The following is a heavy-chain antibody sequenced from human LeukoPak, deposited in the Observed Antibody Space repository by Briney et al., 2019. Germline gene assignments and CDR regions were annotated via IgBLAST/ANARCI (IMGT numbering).Heavy chain of an antibody. Sequence: GGSLRLSCAASGFTFSSYWMSWVRQAPGKGLEWVANIKQDGSEKYYVDSVKGRFTISRDNAKNSLYLQMNSLRAEDTAVYYCARDQTGDSGSYYGYWFDPWGQGTLVTVSS. CDR2: IKQDGSEK. J-gene: IGHJ5*02. V-gene: IGHV3-7*01. CDR3: ARDQTGDSGSYYGYWFDP. CDR1: GFTFSSYW. D-gene: IGHD1-26*01.